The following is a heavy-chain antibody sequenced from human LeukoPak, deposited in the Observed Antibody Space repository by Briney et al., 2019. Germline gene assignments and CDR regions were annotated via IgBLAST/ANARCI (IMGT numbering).Heavy chain of an antibody. J-gene: IGHJ4*02. CDR1: GFIFSSYS. CDR2: ITSGSDTI. V-gene: IGHV3-48*01. D-gene: IGHD1-26*01. Sequence: GGSLRLSCAASGFIFSSYSMNWVRQAPGKGLEWVSYITSGSDTIFYADSVKGRFTTSRDNARDSLYLQMNSVGVEDTAVYYCVRRPVGAHPFDYWGQGTLVTVSS. CDR3: VRRPVGAHPFDY.